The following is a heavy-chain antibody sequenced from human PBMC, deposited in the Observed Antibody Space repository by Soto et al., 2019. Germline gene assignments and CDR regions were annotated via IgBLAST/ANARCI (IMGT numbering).Heavy chain of an antibody. CDR2: INHSGST. V-gene: IGHV4-34*01. Sequence: SETLSLTCAVYGGSFSGYYWSWIRQPPGKGLEWIGEINHSGSTNYNPSLKSRVTISVDTSKNQFSLKLSSVTAADTAVYYCARGRRDYYGSGSYSNGMDVWGQGTTVTVSS. J-gene: IGHJ6*02. CDR1: GGSFSGYY. D-gene: IGHD3-10*01. CDR3: ARGRRDYYGSGSYSNGMDV.